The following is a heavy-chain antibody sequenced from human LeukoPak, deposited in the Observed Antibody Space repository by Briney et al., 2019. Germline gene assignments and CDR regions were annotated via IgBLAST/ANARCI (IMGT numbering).Heavy chain of an antibody. D-gene: IGHD3-16*01. V-gene: IGHV4-34*01. Sequence: PSETLSLTCAVYGGSFSDYYWSWIRQPPGKGLEWIGEINHSGSTNYNPSLKSRVTISVDTSKNQFSLKVTSVTAADTAVYYCAKDPQYPGCLDPWGQGTLVTVSS. J-gene: IGHJ5*02. CDR2: INHSGST. CDR3: AKDPQYPGCLDP. CDR1: GGSFSDYY.